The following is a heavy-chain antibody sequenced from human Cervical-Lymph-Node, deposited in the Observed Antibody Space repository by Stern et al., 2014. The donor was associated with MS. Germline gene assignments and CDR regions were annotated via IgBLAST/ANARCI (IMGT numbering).Heavy chain of an antibody. V-gene: IGHV1-46*01. D-gene: IGHD3/OR15-3a*01. CDR1: GYTFTSHY. Sequence: VQLEESGAEVKKPGASVNVSCKASGYTFTSHYMHWVRQAPGQGLEWVGIINPSGDSANYAQKFQGRITMTRDTSTSTVYMELSSLRSEDTALYYCASGTGNKRPTGNYWGQGTLVTVSS. J-gene: IGHJ4*02. CDR3: ASGTGNKRPTGNY. CDR2: INPSGDSA.